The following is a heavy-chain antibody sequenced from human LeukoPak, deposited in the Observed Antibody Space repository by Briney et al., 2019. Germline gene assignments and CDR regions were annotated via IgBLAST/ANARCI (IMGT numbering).Heavy chain of an antibody. CDR1: GGSISSYY. V-gene: IGHV4-4*09. Sequence: SETLSLTCTVSGGSISSYYWSWIRQPPGKGLEWIGYIYTSGSTNYNPPLKTRVTISVDTSKNQFSLKLSSVTAADTAVYYCARGMGFPTDWFDPWGQGTLVTVSS. CDR2: IYTSGST. D-gene: IGHD3-16*01. CDR3: ARGMGFPTDWFDP. J-gene: IGHJ5*02.